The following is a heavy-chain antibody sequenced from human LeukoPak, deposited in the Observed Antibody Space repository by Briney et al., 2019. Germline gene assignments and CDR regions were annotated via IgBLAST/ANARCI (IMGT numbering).Heavy chain of an antibody. Sequence: SETLSLTCAVYGGSFSGYYWSWIRQPPGKGLEWIGEINHSGSTNYNPSLKSRVTISADTSKNQFSLKLSSVTAADTAVYYCARRKITMVRGVIIKPFDYWGQGTLVTVSS. D-gene: IGHD3-10*01. CDR3: ARRKITMVRGVIIKPFDY. CDR2: INHSGST. CDR1: GGSFSGYY. J-gene: IGHJ4*02. V-gene: IGHV4-34*01.